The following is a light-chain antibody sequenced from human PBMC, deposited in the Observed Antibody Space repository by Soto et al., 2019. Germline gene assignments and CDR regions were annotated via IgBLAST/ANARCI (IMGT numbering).Light chain of an antibody. CDR3: CSYAGTSWV. J-gene: IGLJ3*02. Sequence: QSVLTQPASVSGSPGQTITISCTGTRSDVGSYHLVSWYQQLPGKAPKLILYDDNKRPSGVANRFSGSKSGNTASLTISGLQAEDEAHYYCCSYAGTSWVFGGGTKLTVL. V-gene: IGLV2-23*01. CDR1: RSDVGSYHL. CDR2: DDN.